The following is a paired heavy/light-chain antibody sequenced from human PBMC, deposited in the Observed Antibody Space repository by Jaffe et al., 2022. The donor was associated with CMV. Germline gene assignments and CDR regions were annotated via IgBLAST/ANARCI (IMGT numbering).Light chain of an antibody. CDR2: KTS. J-gene: IGKJ2*01. Sequence: DIQMTQSPSTLSSSVGDRVTITCRASQSISRWLAWYQQKPGKAPKLLMYKTSNLQSGVPSRFRGSGSGTEFTLTISSLQPDDFATYYCQQYNSYPYTFGQGTKVEIK. CDR1: QSISRW. V-gene: IGKV1-5*03. CDR3: QQYNSYPYT.
Heavy chain of an antibody. J-gene: IGHJ4*02. CDR1: GGSISRSDYS. CDR3: ASLYSSWTWGSNRQYYFDY. Sequence: QLQLQESGPGLVKPSETLSLTCTVSGGSISRSDYSWGWIRQPPGKGLEWIGSMSYSGSTYYNPPLMSRITISVDTSKNQFSLKLTSVTAADTAVYYCASLYSSWTWGSNRQYYFDYWGQGTLVTVSS. V-gene: IGHV4-39*01. D-gene: IGHD6-13*01. CDR2: MSYSGST.